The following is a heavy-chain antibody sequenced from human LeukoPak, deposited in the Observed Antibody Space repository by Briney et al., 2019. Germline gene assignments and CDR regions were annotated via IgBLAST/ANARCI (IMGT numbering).Heavy chain of an antibody. J-gene: IGHJ4*02. CDR3: ARDLYDLLTGYSFDY. CDR2: IKHDGSER. V-gene: IGHV3-7*04. CDR1: GFTFNAYW. Sequence: PGGSLRLSCAASGFTFNAYWMHWARQAPGKGLEWVANIKHDGSERYHVDSVKGRFTISRDNAKNSLYLQMNSLRAADTAVYYCARDLYDLLTGYSFDYWGQGTLVTVSS. D-gene: IGHD3-9*01.